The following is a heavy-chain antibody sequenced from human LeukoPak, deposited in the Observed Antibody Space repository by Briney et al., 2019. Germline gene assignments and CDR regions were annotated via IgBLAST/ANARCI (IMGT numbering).Heavy chain of an antibody. CDR3: AKDIGCSGGTCYFPSYFDY. CDR2: ISGSGGST. Sequence: GGSLRLSCAASGFTFSSYAMSWVRQAPGKGLEWVSAISGSGGSTYYADSVKGRFTISRDNSKNTLYLQMNSLRTEDTAFYFCAKDIGCSGGTCYFPSYFDYWGQGTLVTVSS. J-gene: IGHJ4*02. CDR1: GFTFSSYA. D-gene: IGHD2-15*01. V-gene: IGHV3-23*01.